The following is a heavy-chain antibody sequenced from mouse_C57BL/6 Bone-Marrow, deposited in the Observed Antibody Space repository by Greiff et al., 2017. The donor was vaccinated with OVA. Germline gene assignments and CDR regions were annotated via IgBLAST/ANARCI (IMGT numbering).Heavy chain of an antibody. CDR3: ERRGGYGYDGVLFAY. V-gene: IGHV1-50*01. CDR2: IDPSDSYT. CDR1: GYTFTSYW. D-gene: IGHD2-2*01. Sequence: QVQLQQPGAELVKPGASVKLSCKASGYTFTSYWMQWVKQRPGQGLEWIGEIDPSDSYTNYNQKFKGKATLTVDTSSSTAYMQLSSLTSEDSAVYYCERRGGYGYDGVLFAYWGQGTLVTVSA. J-gene: IGHJ3*01.